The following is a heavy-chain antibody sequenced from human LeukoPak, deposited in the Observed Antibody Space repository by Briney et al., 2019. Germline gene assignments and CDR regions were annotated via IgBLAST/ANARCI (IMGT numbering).Heavy chain of an antibody. V-gene: IGHV1-46*01. CDR1: GYTFTSYY. CDR2: INPSGDST. Sequence: GASVKVSCKSSGYTFTSYYMYWVRQAPGQGLEWMGIINPSGDSTSYAQKFQGRVTMTRDTSTSTVYMELSSLRSEDTAVYYCARDSGMVRGTVDYWGQGTLVTVSS. J-gene: IGHJ4*02. CDR3: ARDSGMVRGTVDY. D-gene: IGHD3-10*01.